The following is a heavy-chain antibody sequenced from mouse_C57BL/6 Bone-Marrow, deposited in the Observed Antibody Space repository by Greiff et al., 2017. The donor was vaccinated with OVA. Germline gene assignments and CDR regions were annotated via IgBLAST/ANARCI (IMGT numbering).Heavy chain of an antibody. Sequence: QVQLQQSDAELVKPGASVKISCKVSGYTFTDHTIHWMKQRPEQGLEWIGYIYPRDGSTKYNEKFKGKATLTADKSSSTAYMQLNSLTSEDSAVYFCARAYYYGSSYWYYDVWGTGTTGTVSS. D-gene: IGHD1-1*01. CDR2: IYPRDGST. J-gene: IGHJ1*03. CDR3: ARAYYYGSSYWYYDV. CDR1: GYTFTDHT. V-gene: IGHV1-78*01.